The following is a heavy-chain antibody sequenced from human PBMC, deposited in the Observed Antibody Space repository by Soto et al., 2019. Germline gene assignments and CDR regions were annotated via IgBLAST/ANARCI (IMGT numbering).Heavy chain of an antibody. D-gene: IGHD2-15*01. J-gene: IGHJ3*01. CDR3: ATRPLLPGAP. CDR2: IYSGGST. Sequence: EVPLVESGGGLIQPGGSLRLSCAASGFTFSSNAMNWVRQAPGKGLEWVSLIYSGGSTYYADSVKGRFTISRDNSKNTLYLQMSSLSAEDTAVYYCATRPLLPGAPWGQGTMVTVSS. CDR1: GFTFSSNA. V-gene: IGHV3-53*01.